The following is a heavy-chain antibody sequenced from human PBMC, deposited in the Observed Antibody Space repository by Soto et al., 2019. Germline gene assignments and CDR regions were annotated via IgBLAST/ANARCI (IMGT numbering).Heavy chain of an antibody. D-gene: IGHD3-3*01. J-gene: IGHJ6*02. CDR3: VKVMVRGDYDFWSGYQLYYYYGMDV. CDR1: GLTFSSYD. V-gene: IGHV3-64D*06. Sequence: GGSLRLSCSASGLTFSSYDMHWVRQAPGKGLEYVSAISSNGGSTDDADSVKGRFTISTDNSKNSLYLQMSSLRAEDTAVYYCVKVMVRGDYDFWSGYQLYYYYGMDVWGQGTTVTVSS. CDR2: ISSNGGST.